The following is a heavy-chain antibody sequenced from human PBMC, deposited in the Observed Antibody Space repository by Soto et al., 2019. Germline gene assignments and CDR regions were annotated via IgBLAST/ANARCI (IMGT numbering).Heavy chain of an antibody. Sequence: EVQLVESGGGLVKPGGSLRLSCEASGFTFSSYSMNWVRQAPGKGLEWVSSISSSSSYIYYADSVKGRFTISRDNAKNSLYLQMNSLRAEDTAVYYCARDYHWGFGASTNWFDPWGQGTLVTVSS. CDR2: ISSSSSYI. CDR3: ARDYHWGFGASTNWFDP. D-gene: IGHD3-10*01. CDR1: GFTFSSYS. V-gene: IGHV3-21*01. J-gene: IGHJ5*02.